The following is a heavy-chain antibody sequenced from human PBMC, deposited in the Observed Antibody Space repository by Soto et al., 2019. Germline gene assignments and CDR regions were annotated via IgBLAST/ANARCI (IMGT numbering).Heavy chain of an antibody. CDR3: ARGHNIEGSTGGGLDI. CDR2: ISSSSSVI. V-gene: IGHV3-48*03. D-gene: IGHD1-26*01. CDR1: GFTFGTYE. J-gene: IGHJ3*02. Sequence: EVQLVESGGGLVQPGGSLRLSCAASGFTFGTYEMNWVRQAPGKGLEWLSYISSSSSVIKYADSVEGRFTISRDNAKNSLYLQMYSLRAEDTAFYYCARGHNIEGSTGGGLDIWGQGTMVTVSS.